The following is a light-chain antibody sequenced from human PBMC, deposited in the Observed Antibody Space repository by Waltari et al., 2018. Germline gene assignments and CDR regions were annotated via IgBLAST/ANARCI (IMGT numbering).Light chain of an antibody. CDR2: DAS. CDR1: QSVSSY. Sequence: EIVLTQSPATLSLSPGERATLSCRASQSVSSYLAWYQQKPGQAPTLLIYDASNRATGIPARFSGSGSGTDFTLTISSLEPEDSAVYYCHQRSNWPLTFGGGTKVEIK. J-gene: IGKJ4*01. V-gene: IGKV3-11*01. CDR3: HQRSNWPLT.